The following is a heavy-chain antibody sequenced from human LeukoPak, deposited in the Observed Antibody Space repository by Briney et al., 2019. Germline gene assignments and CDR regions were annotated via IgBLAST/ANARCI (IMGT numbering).Heavy chain of an antibody. CDR3: ARSPHRYYFDY. CDR2: MNPNSYNT. CDR1: GYTFTSYD. V-gene: IGHV1-8*01. J-gene: IGHJ4*02. Sequence: EAPVKVSCKASGYTFTSYDINWVRQATGQGLEWMGWMNPNSYNTGYAQKFQGRLTMTRNTSISTAYMELSSLRSEDTAVYYCARSPHRYYFDYWGQGTLVTVSS.